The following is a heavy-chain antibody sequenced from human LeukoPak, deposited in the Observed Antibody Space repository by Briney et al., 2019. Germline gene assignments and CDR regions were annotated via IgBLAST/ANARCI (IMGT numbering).Heavy chain of an antibody. Sequence: GGSLRLSCAASGFTFSSYSMNWVRQAPWKGLEWVSSISSSRSYIYYADSVKGRFTISRDNAKNSLYLQMNSLRAEDTAVYYCAREGLDIVVVPAANDAFDIWGQGTMVTVSS. D-gene: IGHD2-2*03. CDR1: GFTFSSYS. J-gene: IGHJ3*02. V-gene: IGHV3-21*01. CDR3: AREGLDIVVVPAANDAFDI. CDR2: ISSSRSYI.